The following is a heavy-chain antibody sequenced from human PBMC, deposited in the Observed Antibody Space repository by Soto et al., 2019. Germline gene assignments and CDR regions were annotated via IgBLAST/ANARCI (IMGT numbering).Heavy chain of an antibody. V-gene: IGHV4-34*01. Sequence: SETLRLTCAVYGGTFSGYYWRWIRQAPGKGLEWIGEINHSGSTNYSQSPKSRVTISVDTSKNQFSLKLSSVTAADTAVYYCSRIWTTTDYYYYHLDVWCQCTSVT. CDR3: SRIWTTTDYYYYHLDV. CDR2: INHSGST. J-gene: IGHJ6*02. CDR1: GGTFSGYY. D-gene: IGHD4-17*01.